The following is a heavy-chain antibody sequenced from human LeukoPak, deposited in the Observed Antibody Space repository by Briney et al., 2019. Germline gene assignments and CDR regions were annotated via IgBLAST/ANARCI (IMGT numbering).Heavy chain of an antibody. D-gene: IGHD1-26*01. CDR1: GPIVSTNY. J-gene: IGHJ4*02. CDR2: LYVDENR. Sequence: GGSLRLSCAVSGPIVSTNYMSWVRQAPGKGLEWISILYVDENRYYADSVKGRFIISRDTSKNTLYLQMNSLRAEDTAMYYCVREDLGVDYWGQGTLVTVSS. V-gene: IGHV3-53*01. CDR3: VREDLGVDY.